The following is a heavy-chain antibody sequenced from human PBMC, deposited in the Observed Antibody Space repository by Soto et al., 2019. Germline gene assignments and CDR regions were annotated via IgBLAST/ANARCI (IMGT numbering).Heavy chain of an antibody. CDR2: IYHSGST. CDR1: GGSISSGGYS. Sequence: SETLTLTCAVSGGSISSGGYSWSWIRQPPGKGLEWIGYIYHSGSTYYNPSLKSRVTISVDRSKNQFSLKLSSVTAADTAVYYCARERDYYYYGMDVWGQGTTVTVSS. J-gene: IGHJ6*02. CDR3: ARERDYYYYGMDV. V-gene: IGHV4-30-2*01.